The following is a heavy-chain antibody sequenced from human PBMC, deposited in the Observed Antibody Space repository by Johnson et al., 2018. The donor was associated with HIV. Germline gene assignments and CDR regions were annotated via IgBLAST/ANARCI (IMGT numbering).Heavy chain of an antibody. CDR2: INWNGGST. CDR1: GFTFDDYG. Sequence: VQLVESGGGVVRPGGSLRLSCAASGFTFDDYGMSWVRQVPGKGLEWVSGINWNGGSTGYADSVKGRFTISRDNSKNSLYLQMNSLRAEDTAGYYCASSSSSWTSDPDDAFDIWGQGTMVTVSS. J-gene: IGHJ3*02. D-gene: IGHD6-13*01. CDR3: ASSSSSWTSDPDDAFDI. V-gene: IGHV3-20*04.